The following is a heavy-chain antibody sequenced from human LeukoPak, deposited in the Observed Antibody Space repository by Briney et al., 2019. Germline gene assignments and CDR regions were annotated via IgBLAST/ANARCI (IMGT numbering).Heavy chain of an antibody. CDR1: GGSISGYY. CDR3: ARAYYYDSSGSRWFDP. D-gene: IGHD3-22*01. V-gene: IGHV4-38-2*02. Sequence: SETLSLTCTVSGGSISGYYWSWIRQPPGKGLEWIGSIYHSGSTYYNPSLKSRVTISVDTSKNQFSLKLSSVTAADTAVYYCARAYYYDSSGSRWFDPWGQGTLVTVSS. CDR2: IYHSGST. J-gene: IGHJ5*02.